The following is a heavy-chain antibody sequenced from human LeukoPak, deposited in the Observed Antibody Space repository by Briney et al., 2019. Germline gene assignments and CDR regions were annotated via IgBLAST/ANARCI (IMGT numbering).Heavy chain of an antibody. V-gene: IGHV4-34*01. D-gene: IGHD3-16*02. CDR1: GGSFSGYY. CDR2: IDHSGST. Sequence: SETLSLTCAVYGGSFSGYYWSWIRQPPGKGLEWIGEIDHSGSTNSNPSLKSRVAISVDTSKNQFSLKLTSVTAADTAVYYCARQNLNSSLYSFDYWGQGAPATVSS. J-gene: IGHJ4*02. CDR3: ARQNLNSSLYSFDY.